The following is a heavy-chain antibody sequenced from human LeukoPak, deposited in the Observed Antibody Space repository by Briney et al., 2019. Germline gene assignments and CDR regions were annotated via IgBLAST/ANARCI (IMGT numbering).Heavy chain of an antibody. D-gene: IGHD3-10*01. Sequence: SQTLSLTCTVSGGSISSGGFYWSWIRQPPGKGLEWIGYIYRSGSTYSNPSLKSRVTISVDRSKNQFSLKLSSVTAADTAVYYCARWAPRGMVSDAFDIWGQGTMVSVSS. CDR2: IYRSGST. CDR1: GGSISSGGFY. J-gene: IGHJ3*02. V-gene: IGHV4-30-2*01. CDR3: ARWAPRGMVSDAFDI.